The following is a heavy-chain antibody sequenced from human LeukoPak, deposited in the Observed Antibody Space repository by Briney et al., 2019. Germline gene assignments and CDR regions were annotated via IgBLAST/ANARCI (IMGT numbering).Heavy chain of an antibody. Sequence: SETLSLTCAVYGGSFSGYYWSWIRQPPGKGLEWIGEINHSGSTNYNPSLKSRVTISVDTSKNQFSLKLSSVTAADTAVYYCARAKATVVTPGNAFDIWGQGTMVTVSS. J-gene: IGHJ3*02. V-gene: IGHV4-34*01. CDR1: GGSFSGYY. CDR3: ARAKATVVTPGNAFDI. CDR2: INHSGST. D-gene: IGHD4-17*01.